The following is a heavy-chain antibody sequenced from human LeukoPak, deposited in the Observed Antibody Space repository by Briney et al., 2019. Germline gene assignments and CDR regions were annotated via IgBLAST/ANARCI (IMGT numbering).Heavy chain of an antibody. CDR3: ARDLTVTDYYYYGMDV. V-gene: IGHV3-30-3*01. CDR1: GFTFSSYA. CDR2: ISYDGSNK. J-gene: IGHJ6*02. Sequence: PGGSLRLSCAASGFTFSSYAIHWVRQAPGKGLEWVAVISYDGSNKYYADSVKGRFTISRDNSKNTLYLRMNSLRAEDTAVYYCARDLTVTDYYYYGMDVWGQGTTVTISS. D-gene: IGHD4-11*01.